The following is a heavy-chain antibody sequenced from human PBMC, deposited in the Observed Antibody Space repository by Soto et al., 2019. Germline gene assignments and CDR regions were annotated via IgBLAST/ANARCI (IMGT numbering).Heavy chain of an antibody. Sequence: QVQLVQSGAEVKKPGSSVKVSCKASGGTFSSYAISWVRQAPGQGLEWMGGIIPIFGTANYAQKFQGRVTISADESTSTAYMELSSLRSEDTAVYYCVNSYYYDSSGPYYFDYWGQGTLVTVSS. CDR1: GGTFSSYA. J-gene: IGHJ4*02. CDR2: IIPIFGTA. V-gene: IGHV1-69*01. D-gene: IGHD3-22*01. CDR3: VNSYYYDSSGPYYFDY.